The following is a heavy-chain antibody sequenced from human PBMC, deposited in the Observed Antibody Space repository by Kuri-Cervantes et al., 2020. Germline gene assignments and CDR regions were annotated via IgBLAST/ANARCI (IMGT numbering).Heavy chain of an antibody. J-gene: IGHJ6*02. CDR3: ARYMVRGIYYGMDV. Sequence: GESLKISCAASGFTFSSYAMSWVRQAPGKGLEWVSAISGSGGSTYYAGSVKGRFTISRDNSKNTLFLQMNSLRADDTAVYYCARYMVRGIYYGMDVWGQGTTVTVSS. CDR2: ISGSGGST. CDR1: GFTFSSYA. D-gene: IGHD3-10*01. V-gene: IGHV3-23*01.